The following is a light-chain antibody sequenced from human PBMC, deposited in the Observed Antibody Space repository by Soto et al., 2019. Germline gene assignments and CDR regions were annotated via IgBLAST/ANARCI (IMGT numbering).Light chain of an antibody. CDR2: WAS. CDR1: QIVLYSSNNKNY. V-gene: IGKV4-1*01. Sequence: DIVMTQSADSVAGSLGERGTIECKSSQIVLYSSNNKNYLAWYQQKPGQPHKMLIYWASTRESGVPDRFSGSGSGTDFTLTIRSMQAEDVAVYYCKKYYSTHRTCGQGTKGDIK. CDR3: KKYYSTHRT. J-gene: IGKJ1*01.